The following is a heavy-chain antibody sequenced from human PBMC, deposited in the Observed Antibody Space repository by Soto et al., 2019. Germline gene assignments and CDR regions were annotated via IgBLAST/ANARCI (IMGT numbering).Heavy chain of an antibody. J-gene: IGHJ4*02. CDR3: AKDKADSQN. CDR1: GLTFSSYA. Sequence: LRLSCAVSGLTFSSYAMSWVRQAPGKGLEWVSAISGSGGSTYYADSVKGRFTISRDNSKNTLYLQMNSLRAEDTAVYYCAKDKADSQNWGQGTLVTVSS. V-gene: IGHV3-23*01. D-gene: IGHD2-21*01. CDR2: ISGSGGST.